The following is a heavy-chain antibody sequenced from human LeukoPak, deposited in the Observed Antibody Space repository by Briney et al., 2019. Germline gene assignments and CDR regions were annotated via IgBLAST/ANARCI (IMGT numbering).Heavy chain of an antibody. V-gene: IGHV4-39*02. CDR2: IYYSGST. CDR3: AREGIQLWLGSFGGFDY. J-gene: IGHJ4*02. Sequence: PSETLSLTCTVSGGSISSSSYYWGWIRQPPGKGLEWIGSIYYSGSTYYNPSLKSRVTISVDTSKNQFSLKLSSVTAADTAVYYCAREGIQLWLGSFGGFDYWGQGTLVTVSS. CDR1: GGSISSSSYY. D-gene: IGHD5-18*01.